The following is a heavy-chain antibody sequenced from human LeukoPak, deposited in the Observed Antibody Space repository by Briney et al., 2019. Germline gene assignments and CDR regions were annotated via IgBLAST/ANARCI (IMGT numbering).Heavy chain of an antibody. V-gene: IGHV1-46*01. CDR2: INPSGGST. Sequence: ASVKVPCKASGYTFTSYYMHWVRQAPGQGLEWMGIINPSGGSTSYAQKFQGRVTMTRDTSTSTVYMELSSLRAEDTAVYYCAKELAVRGVIIVWGQGTLVTVSS. J-gene: IGHJ4*02. CDR1: GYTFTSYY. CDR3: AKELAVRGVIIV. D-gene: IGHD3-10*01.